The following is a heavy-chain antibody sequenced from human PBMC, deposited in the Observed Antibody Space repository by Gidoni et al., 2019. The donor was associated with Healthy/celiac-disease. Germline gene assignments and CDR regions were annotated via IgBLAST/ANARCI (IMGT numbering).Heavy chain of an antibody. J-gene: IGHJ4*02. CDR1: GLTFSNAW. CDR2: IKSKTDGGTT. Sequence: GLTFSNAWMSWVRQAPGKGLEWVGRIKSKTDGGTTDYAAPVKGRFTISRDDSKNTLYLQMNSLKTEDTAVYYCTTLSYYYDSSGYYYEYYFDYWGQGTLVTVSS. D-gene: IGHD3-22*01. CDR3: TTLSYYYDSSGYYYEYYFDY. V-gene: IGHV3-15*01.